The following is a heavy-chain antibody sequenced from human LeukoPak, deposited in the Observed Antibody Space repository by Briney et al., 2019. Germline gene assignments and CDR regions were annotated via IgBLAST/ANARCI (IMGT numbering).Heavy chain of an antibody. D-gene: IGHD3-22*01. CDR3: AKDRLFTYYYDSSGHSDAFDI. CDR1: GFTFSSYA. V-gene: IGHV3-30*04. J-gene: IGHJ3*02. CDR2: ISYDGSNK. Sequence: GGSLRLSCAASGFTFSSYAMHWVRQAPGKGLEWVAVISYDGSNKYYADSVKGRFTISRDNSKNTLYLQMNSLRAEDTAVYYCAKDRLFTYYYDSSGHSDAFDIWGQGTMVTVSS.